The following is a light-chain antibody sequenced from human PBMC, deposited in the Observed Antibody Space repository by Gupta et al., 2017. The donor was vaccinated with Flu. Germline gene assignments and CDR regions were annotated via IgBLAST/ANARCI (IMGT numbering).Light chain of an antibody. CDR3: QQEYTSPLT. CDR2: WAS. J-gene: IGKJ4*01. CDR1: QNILYSSNNKNY. V-gene: IGKV4-1*01. Sequence: DIVMTQSPDSLTVSLGERATINCKSSQNILYSSNNKNYLAWYQQKPGQPPKLLIYWASTRESGVPDRFSGSGSATDFTLTISSLQAEDVAVYYCQQEYTSPLTFGGGTKVEIK.